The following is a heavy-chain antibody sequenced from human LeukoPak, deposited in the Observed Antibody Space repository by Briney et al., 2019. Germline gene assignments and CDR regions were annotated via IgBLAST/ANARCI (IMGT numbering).Heavy chain of an antibody. CDR1: GYSFNAYY. CDR2: INPNSGGT. Sequence: ASVKVSCKASGYSFNAYYMHWVRQAPGQGLEWMGWINPNSGGTNYAQKFQGRVTMTRDTSISTAYMELSRLRSDDRAVYYCARGDFWSGYYLDYWGQGTLVTVSS. CDR3: ARGDFWSGYYLDY. V-gene: IGHV1-2*02. J-gene: IGHJ4*02. D-gene: IGHD3-3*01.